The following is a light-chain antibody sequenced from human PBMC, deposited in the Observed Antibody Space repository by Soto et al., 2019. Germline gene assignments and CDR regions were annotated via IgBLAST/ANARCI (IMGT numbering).Light chain of an antibody. CDR1: QTVSSW. J-gene: IGKJ1*01. V-gene: IGKV1-5*03. Sequence: DIQMTQSPSTLSGSVGDRATLTCRASQTVSSWLAWYQQKPGQAPKLLIYNASNLTTGIPSRFSGSGSGTDFTLTISSLQPDYFVNYCCQRCNWYSEAFGQGTKVDIK. CDR3: QRCNWYSEA. CDR2: NAS.